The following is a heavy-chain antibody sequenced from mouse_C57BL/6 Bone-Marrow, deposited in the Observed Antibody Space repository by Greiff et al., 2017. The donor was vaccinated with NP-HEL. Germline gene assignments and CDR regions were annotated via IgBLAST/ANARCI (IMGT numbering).Heavy chain of an antibody. CDR1: GFTFSSYA. Sequence: EVQRVESGEGLVKPGGSLKISCAASGFTFSSYAMSWVRQTPEKRLEWVAYISSGGAYIYYADTVKGRFTISRDNARNTLYLQMSSLKSEDTAMYYCTRDDPPTYYGSSWFAYWGQGALVTVSA. CDR2: ISSGGAYI. J-gene: IGHJ3*01. D-gene: IGHD1-1*01. CDR3: TRDDPPTYYGSSWFAY. V-gene: IGHV5-9-1*02.